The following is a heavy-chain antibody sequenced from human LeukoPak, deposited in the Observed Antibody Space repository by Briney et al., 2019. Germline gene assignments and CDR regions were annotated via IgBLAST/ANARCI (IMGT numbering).Heavy chain of an antibody. CDR2: ISGSGGST. D-gene: IGHD4-11*01. J-gene: IGHJ4*02. Sequence: GGSLRLSCEASGFTFSTSWMSWVRQAPGKGLEWVSAISGSGGSTYYADSVKGRFTISRDNSKNTLYLQMNSLRAEDTAVYYCAKCPDYSSTFADYWGQGTLVTVSS. CDR3: AKCPDYSSTFADY. V-gene: IGHV3-23*01. CDR1: GFTFSTSW.